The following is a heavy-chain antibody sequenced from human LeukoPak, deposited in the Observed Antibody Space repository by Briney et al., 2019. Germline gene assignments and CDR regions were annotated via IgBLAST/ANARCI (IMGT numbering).Heavy chain of an antibody. J-gene: IGHJ3*02. Sequence: GGSLRLSCAASGFTFSSYAMHWVRQAPGKGLEWVAVISYDGSNKYYADSVKGRFTISRDNSKNTLYLQMNSLRAEDTAVYYCARVVLLWFGESHDAFDIWGQGTMVTVSS. V-gene: IGHV3-30-3*01. CDR2: ISYDGSNK. CDR1: GFTFSSYA. D-gene: IGHD3-10*01. CDR3: ARVVLLWFGESHDAFDI.